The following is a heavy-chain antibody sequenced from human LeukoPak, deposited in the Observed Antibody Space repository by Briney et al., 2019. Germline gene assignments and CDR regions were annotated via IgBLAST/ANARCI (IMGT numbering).Heavy chain of an antibody. J-gene: IGHJ4*02. CDR1: GGSISTYY. CDR3: ARMGGYSGYATH. Sequence: SETLSLTCTVSGGSISTYYWSWIRQPPGKGLEWIGYIHYSGTTNYNPSLKNRVTLSLDTSNNQFSLTLSSVTAAHTAVYYCARMGGYSGYATHWGQGTLVTVSS. CDR2: IHYSGTT. V-gene: IGHV4-59*08. D-gene: IGHD5-12*01.